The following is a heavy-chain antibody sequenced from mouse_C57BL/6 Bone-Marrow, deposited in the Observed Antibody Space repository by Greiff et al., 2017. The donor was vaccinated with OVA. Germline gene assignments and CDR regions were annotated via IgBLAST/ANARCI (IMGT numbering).Heavy chain of an antibody. D-gene: IGHD1-1*01. J-gene: IGHJ4*01. Sequence: QVQLQQSGPGLVQPSQSLSITCTVSGFSLTSYGVHWVRQPPGKGLEWLGVIWSGGSTDENDAFISSLSISKTNPKSQAFFTMNSLQADDTAIYYCATNGSSGAMDYWGQGTSVTVSS. CDR1: GFSLTSYG. V-gene: IGHV2-4*01. CDR3: ATNGSSGAMDY. CDR2: IWSGGST.